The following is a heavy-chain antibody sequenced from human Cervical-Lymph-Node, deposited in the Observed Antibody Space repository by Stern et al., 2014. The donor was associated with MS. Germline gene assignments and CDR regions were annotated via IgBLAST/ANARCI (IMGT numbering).Heavy chain of an antibody. Sequence: MQLVESGGGLVKPGGSLRLSCAASGFTFSDYYMSWIRQAPGKGLEWVSSISSSGSYIYYADSVKGRFTISRDNAKNSLYLQMNSLRAEDTAVYYCARSHSKWLVHDAFDIWGQGTMVSVSS. CDR3: ARSHSKWLVHDAFDI. J-gene: IGHJ3*02. CDR1: GFTFSDYY. V-gene: IGHV3-11*01. D-gene: IGHD6-19*01. CDR2: ISSSGSYI.